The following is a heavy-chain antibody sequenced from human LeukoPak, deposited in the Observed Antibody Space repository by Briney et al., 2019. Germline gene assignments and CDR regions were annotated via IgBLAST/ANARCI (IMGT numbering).Heavy chain of an antibody. CDR1: GGSISSYY. V-gene: IGHV4-59*08. Sequence: SETLSLTCTVSGGSISSYYWSWIRQPPGKGLEWIGYIYYSGSTNYNPSLKSRVTISVDTSKNQFSLKLSSVTAADTAVYYCARGGYYYVLDASDIWGQGTMVTVSS. J-gene: IGHJ3*02. D-gene: IGHD3-10*02. CDR2: IYYSGST. CDR3: ARGGYYYVLDASDI.